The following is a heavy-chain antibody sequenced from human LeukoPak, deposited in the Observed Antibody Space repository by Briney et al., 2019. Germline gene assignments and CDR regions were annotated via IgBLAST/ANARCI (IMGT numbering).Heavy chain of an antibody. D-gene: IGHD5-24*01. V-gene: IGHV3-30*02. CDR1: GFTFSSYG. J-gene: IGHJ4*02. Sequence: GGSLRLSCAASGFTFSSYGMHWVRQAPGKGLDWVAFIHHDGSNKYYADSVRGRFTISRDNSKSTLYLQMNSLRTEDTAVYYCTRDSARRDGYNFDYWGQGTLVTVSS. CDR3: TRDSARRDGYNFDY. CDR2: IHHDGSNK.